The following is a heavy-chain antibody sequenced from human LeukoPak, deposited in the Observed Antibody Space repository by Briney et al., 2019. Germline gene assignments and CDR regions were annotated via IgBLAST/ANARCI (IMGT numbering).Heavy chain of an antibody. D-gene: IGHD3-22*01. J-gene: IGHJ3*02. V-gene: IGHV4-59*08. CDR1: GGSISSDF. CDR2: MYHSGST. CDR3: ARGPYSYDSSGAFDI. Sequence: PSETLSLTCTVSGGSISSDFWSWIRQPPGKGLEWIGYMYHSGSTNYNPSLKSRVTISLDTSKNQFFLKLSSVTAADTAVYFCARGPYSYDSSGAFDIWGQGTMVTVSS.